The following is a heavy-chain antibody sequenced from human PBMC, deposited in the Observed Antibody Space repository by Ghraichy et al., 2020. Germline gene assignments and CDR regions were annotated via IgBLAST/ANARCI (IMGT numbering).Heavy chain of an antibody. CDR2: ISPHNCYT. CDR1: GYNFATSG. D-gene: IGHD3-22*01. Sequence: ASVKVSCKASGYNFATSGITWVRQAPGQGLEWMGWISPHNCYTSYAQKFQGRVIMTTDTSTRTAYMEVGSLRSDDTAVYYCARANYDGRYNNWFDPWGQGTLVTVSS. V-gene: IGHV1-18*01. J-gene: IGHJ5*02. CDR3: ARANYDGRYNNWFDP.